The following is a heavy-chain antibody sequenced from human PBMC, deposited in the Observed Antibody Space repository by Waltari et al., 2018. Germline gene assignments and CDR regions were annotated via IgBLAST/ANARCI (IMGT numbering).Heavy chain of an antibody. D-gene: IGHD6-6*01. J-gene: IGHJ4*02. CDR1: GGTFSSYA. Sequence: QVQLVQSGAEVKKPGSSVKVSCKASGGTFSSYAISWVRQAPGQGLEWMGGLIPIFGTANYAQKFQGRVTITTDESTSTAYMELSSLRSEDTAVYYCASVAAEGQLFGYFDYWGQGTLVTVSS. V-gene: IGHV1-69*05. CDR3: ASVAAEGQLFGYFDY. CDR2: LIPIFGTA.